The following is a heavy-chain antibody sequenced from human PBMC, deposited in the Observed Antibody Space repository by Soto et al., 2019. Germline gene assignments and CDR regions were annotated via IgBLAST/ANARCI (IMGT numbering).Heavy chain of an antibody. CDR1: GGSISSYY. D-gene: IGHD3-22*01. CDR3: ARSLYYDSEGAFDI. Sequence: QVQLQESGPGLVKPSETLSLTCTVSGGSISSYYWSWIRQPPGKGLEWIGYIYYSGSTNYNPSLKSRVTIAVDTSKNQFFLKLSSVTAADTAVYYCARSLYYDSEGAFDIWGQGTMVTVSS. J-gene: IGHJ3*02. CDR2: IYYSGST. V-gene: IGHV4-59*01.